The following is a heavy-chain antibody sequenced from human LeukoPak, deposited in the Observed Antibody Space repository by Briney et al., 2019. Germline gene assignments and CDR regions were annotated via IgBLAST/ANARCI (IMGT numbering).Heavy chain of an antibody. D-gene: IGHD3-3*01. J-gene: IGHJ4*02. Sequence: PSETLSLTCTVSGGSISSSSYYWGWIRQPPGKGLEWIGSIYYSGSTYYDPSLKSRVTISVDTSKNQFSLKLSSVTAADTAVYYCARQNSYYDFWSGYYWRAIGDVGGRYYFDYWGQGTLVTVSS. V-gene: IGHV4-39*01. CDR2: IYYSGST. CDR3: ARQNSYYDFWSGYYWRAIGDVGGRYYFDY. CDR1: GGSISSSSYY.